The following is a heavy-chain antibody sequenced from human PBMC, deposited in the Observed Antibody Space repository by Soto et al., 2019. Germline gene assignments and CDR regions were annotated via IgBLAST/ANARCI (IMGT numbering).Heavy chain of an antibody. V-gene: IGHV1-58*01. CDR2: IGVGSGNT. D-gene: IGHD3-16*02. Sequence: QMQLVQSGPEVKKPGTSVKVSCKASGFTFTSYAVQWVRQAPGQRLERMGWIGVGSGNTNYAQKLQERVTITRDMSTSSAYMELSSLRCEDTAVYYCAAVVPSSGPANFDYWGQGTLVTFSS. CDR3: AAVVPSSGPANFDY. J-gene: IGHJ4*02. CDR1: GFTFTSYA.